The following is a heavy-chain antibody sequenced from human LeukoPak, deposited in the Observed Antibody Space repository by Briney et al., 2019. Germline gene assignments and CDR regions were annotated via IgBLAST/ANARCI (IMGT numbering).Heavy chain of an antibody. J-gene: IGHJ3*02. V-gene: IGHV4-39*07. CDR2: IYYSGST. CDR1: GGSISSSSYY. CDR3: AGQSGYSAFDI. D-gene: IGHD6-13*01. Sequence: SETLSLTCTVSGGSISSSSYYWGWIRQPPGKGLEWIGSIYYSGSTYYNPSLKSRVTISVDTSKNQFSLKLSSVTAADTAVYYCAGQSGYSAFDIWGQGTMATVSS.